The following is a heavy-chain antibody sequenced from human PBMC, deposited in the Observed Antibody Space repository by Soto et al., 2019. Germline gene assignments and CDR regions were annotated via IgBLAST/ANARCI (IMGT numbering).Heavy chain of an antibody. CDR2: IHSDGSST. Sequence: EVPLVESGGGLVQPGGSLRLSCAASGFTFSSHWMHWVRQAPGQGLGWVSRIHSDGSSTTYADSVQGRFTISGDNAKNTMYLQMNSLRDEDTAVYYCASRYCSGGSCSSGWYFDLWGRGTLVTVSS. CDR3: ASRYCSGGSCSSGWYFDL. D-gene: IGHD2-15*01. V-gene: IGHV3-74*01. J-gene: IGHJ2*01. CDR1: GFTFSSHW.